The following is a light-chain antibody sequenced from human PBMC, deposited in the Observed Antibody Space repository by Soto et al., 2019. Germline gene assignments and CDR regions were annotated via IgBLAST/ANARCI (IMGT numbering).Light chain of an antibody. V-gene: IGKV1-5*01. CDR2: AAS. Sequence: IQMAQSPSTLSASVGDRVIITCRASQSISSWLAWYQQKPGKAPKLLIYAASTLESGVPSRFSGSGSGTEFNLTLSSLQPDDFATYYCQQYNTYITFGQGTRLEIK. J-gene: IGKJ5*01. CDR1: QSISSW. CDR3: QQYNTYIT.